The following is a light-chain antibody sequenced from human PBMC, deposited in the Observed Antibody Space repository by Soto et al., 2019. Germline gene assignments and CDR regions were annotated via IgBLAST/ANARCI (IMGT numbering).Light chain of an antibody. Sequence: QSALTQPPYASGSPGQSVTISCTGTSSDVGGYNYVSWYQQYPGRAPKLMIYEVTKRPSGVPDRFSGSKSGNTASLTVSGLQAKDEADYYCSSYAASNSFYFVFGGGTKLTVL. CDR1: SSDVGGYNY. V-gene: IGLV2-8*01. CDR2: EVT. CDR3: SSYAASNSFYFV. J-gene: IGLJ3*02.